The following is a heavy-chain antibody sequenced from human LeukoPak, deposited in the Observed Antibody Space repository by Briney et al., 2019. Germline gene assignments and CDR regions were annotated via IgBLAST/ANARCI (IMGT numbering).Heavy chain of an antibody. Sequence: GSSVKVSCKASGGTFSSYVISWVRQAPGQGPEWMGKIIPLFGTVNYAQKLQDRVTITTDESTTTVYMELSSLRSEDTAVYYCARESHCSSSSCRYFDLWGRGTLVTVSS. J-gene: IGHJ2*01. CDR2: IIPLFGTV. CDR3: ARESHCSSSSCRYFDL. D-gene: IGHD2-2*01. V-gene: IGHV1-69*05. CDR1: GGTFSSYV.